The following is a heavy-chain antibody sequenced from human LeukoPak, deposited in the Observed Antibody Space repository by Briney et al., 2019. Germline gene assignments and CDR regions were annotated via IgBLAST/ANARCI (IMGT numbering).Heavy chain of an antibody. CDR2: IYYSGIT. D-gene: IGHD3-16*01. CDR3: ARDLDYFDS. V-gene: IGHV4-59*01. Sequence: SETLSLTCAVYGGSFSGYYWSWIRQPPGKGLEWIGYIYYSGITNYNPSLKSRVTISIDTSKNQFSLKLSSVTAADTAVYYCARDLDYFDSWGQGTLVTVSS. J-gene: IGHJ4*02. CDR1: GGSFSGYY.